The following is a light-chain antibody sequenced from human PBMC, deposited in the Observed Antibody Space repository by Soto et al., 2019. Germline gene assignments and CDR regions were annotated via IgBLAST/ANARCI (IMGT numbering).Light chain of an antibody. V-gene: IGKV3-20*01. CDR2: STS. CDR3: HQFGDSPQT. J-gene: IGKJ1*01. Sequence: EIVLTQSPATLSLSPGERATLSCRASQSVSSYLAWYQQKPGQAPRLLIYSTSTRAAGIPDRFTGRGSGTHFTLAISRLEPEDFAVYYCHQFGDSPQTFGQGTKVDIK. CDR1: QSVSSY.